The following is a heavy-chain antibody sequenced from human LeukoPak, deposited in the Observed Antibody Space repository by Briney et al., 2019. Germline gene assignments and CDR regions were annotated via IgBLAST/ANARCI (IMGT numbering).Heavy chain of an antibody. D-gene: IGHD3-16*01. CDR3: ASSETVMRT. Sequence: SETLSLTCTVSGGSIISGAYYWSWIRQHPGKGLEWIGYIHYSGSTYYNPSLKSRVTISVDTSKKQFYLKVNSVTATDTAVYYCASSETVMRTWGQGTLVTVSS. CDR2: IHYSGST. V-gene: IGHV4-31*03. CDR1: GGSIISGAYY. J-gene: IGHJ5*02.